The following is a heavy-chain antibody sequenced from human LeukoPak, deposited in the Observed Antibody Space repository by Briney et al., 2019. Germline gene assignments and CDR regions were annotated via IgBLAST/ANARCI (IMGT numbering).Heavy chain of an antibody. CDR1: GGSISSGGYY. V-gene: IGHV4-31*03. J-gene: IGHJ6*02. CDR3: ARDRVAAAGPRDGMDV. Sequence: SETLSLTCTVSGGSISSGGYYWSWIRQHPGKGLEWIGYIYYSGSTYYNPSLKSRVTISVDTSKNQFSPKLSSVTAADTAVYYCARDRVAAAGPRDGMDVWGQGATVTVSS. D-gene: IGHD6-13*01. CDR2: IYYSGST.